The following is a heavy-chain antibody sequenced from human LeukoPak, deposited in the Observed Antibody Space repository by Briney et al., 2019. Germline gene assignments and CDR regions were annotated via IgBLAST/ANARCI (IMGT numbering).Heavy chain of an antibody. D-gene: IGHD5-12*01. CDR3: TTYHSGYRYYFDY. Sequence: RGSLRLSCAASGFTFSNAWMSWVRQAPGKGLEWVGRIKSKTDGGTTDYAAPVKGRFTISRDDSKNTLYLQMNSLKTEDTAVYYCTTYHSGYRYYFDYWGQGTLVTVSS. CDR2: IKSKTDGGTT. J-gene: IGHJ4*02. V-gene: IGHV3-15*01. CDR1: GFTFSNAW.